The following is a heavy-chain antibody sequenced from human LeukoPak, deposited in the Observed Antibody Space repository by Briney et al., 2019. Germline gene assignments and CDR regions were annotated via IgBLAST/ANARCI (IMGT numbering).Heavy chain of an antibody. J-gene: IGHJ6*02. Sequence: GGSLRLSCAASGFTFSAYWMHWVRQAPGEGLVWVSRTDSDGSDISYADSVKGRFTMSRDNAKNTLFLQMNSLGVEDTAVYYCTRDRRYGGMDVWGQGTTVTVSS. CDR2: TDSDGSDI. CDR3: TRDRRYGGMDV. D-gene: IGHD4-17*01. CDR1: GFTFSAYW. V-gene: IGHV3-74*01.